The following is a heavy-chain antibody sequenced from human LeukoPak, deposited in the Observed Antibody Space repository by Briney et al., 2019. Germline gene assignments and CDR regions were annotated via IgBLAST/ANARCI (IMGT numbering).Heavy chain of an antibody. V-gene: IGHV4-59*01. CDR3: ARDREAAAGWFDP. CDR1: GGSISSYY. D-gene: IGHD6-13*01. CDR2: IYYSGST. Sequence: SETLSLTCTVSGGSISSYYSSWIRQPPGKGLEWIGYIYYSGSTNYNPSLKSRVTISVDTSKNQFSLKLSSVTAADTAVYYCARDREAAAGWFDPWGQGTLVTVSS. J-gene: IGHJ5*02.